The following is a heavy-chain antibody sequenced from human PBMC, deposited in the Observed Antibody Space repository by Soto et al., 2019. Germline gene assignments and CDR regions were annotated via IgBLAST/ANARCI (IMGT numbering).Heavy chain of an antibody. Sequence: QVQLVESGGGVVQPGRSLRLSCAASGFTFSSYGMHWVRQAPGKGLEWVAVIWYDGSNKYYADSVKGRFTISRDNSKNTLYLQMNGLRAEDTAVYYCARVYQLLWVGYYYGMDVWGQGTTVTVSS. J-gene: IGHJ6*02. CDR1: GFTFSSYG. CDR3: ARVYQLLWVGYYYGMDV. D-gene: IGHD2-2*01. V-gene: IGHV3-33*01. CDR2: IWYDGSNK.